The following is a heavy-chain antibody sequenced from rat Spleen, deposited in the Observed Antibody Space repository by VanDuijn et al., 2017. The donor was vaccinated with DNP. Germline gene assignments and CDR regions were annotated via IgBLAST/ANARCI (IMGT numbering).Heavy chain of an antibody. CDR3: TRTYYGYELMDA. CDR1: GFSLTTSG. D-gene: IGHD1-7*01. Sequence: QVQLKESGPGLVQPSQTLSLTCIVSGFSLTTSGVSWVRQPPGKGLEGIAAISSGGGTYYNSALKSRLTISRDTSKSQVFLKMNSLQTEDTAIYFCTRTYYGYELMDAWGQGTSVTVSA. J-gene: IGHJ4*01. V-gene: IGHV2S12*01. CDR2: ISSGGGT.